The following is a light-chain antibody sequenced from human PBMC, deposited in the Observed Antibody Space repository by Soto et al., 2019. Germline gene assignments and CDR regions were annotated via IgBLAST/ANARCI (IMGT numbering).Light chain of an antibody. CDR2: DAS. CDR1: QSVNIF. Sequence: EIVLTQSPDTLSLSPGERATLSCRVSQSVNIFLAWYQQKPGQAPRLLIYDASNRATGTPVRFSGSGSETNFTLTISSLEPEDSAVYYCQQCSFSPRTFGQGTKVDIK. CDR3: QQCSFSPRT. V-gene: IGKV3-11*01. J-gene: IGKJ1*01.